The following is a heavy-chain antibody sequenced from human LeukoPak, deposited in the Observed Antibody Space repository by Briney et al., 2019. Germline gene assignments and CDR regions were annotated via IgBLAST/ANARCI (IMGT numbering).Heavy chain of an antibody. J-gene: IGHJ3*02. Sequence: GGSLRLSCAASGFTFSSYAMSWVRQAPGKGLEWVSAISGSGGSTYYADSVKGRFTISRDNSKNTLYLQMNSLRAEDTAVYYCAKDGQKVPGITIFGVAIIFNAFDIWGQGTMVTVSS. V-gene: IGHV3-23*01. D-gene: IGHD3-3*01. CDR1: GFTFSSYA. CDR3: AKDGQKVPGITIFGVAIIFNAFDI. CDR2: ISGSGGST.